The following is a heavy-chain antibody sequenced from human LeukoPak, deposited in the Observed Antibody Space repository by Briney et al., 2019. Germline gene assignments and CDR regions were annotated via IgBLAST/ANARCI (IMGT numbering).Heavy chain of an antibody. Sequence: KPSETLSLTCTVSGGSISSSSYYWGWIRQPPGKGLEWIGSIYYSGSTYYNPSLKSRVTISVDTSKNQFSLKLSSVTAADTAVYYCASAIEYPSGFDPWGQGTLVTVSS. D-gene: IGHD2-2*01. CDR3: ASAIEYPSGFDP. CDR1: GGSISSSSYY. CDR2: IYYSGST. J-gene: IGHJ5*02. V-gene: IGHV4-39*07.